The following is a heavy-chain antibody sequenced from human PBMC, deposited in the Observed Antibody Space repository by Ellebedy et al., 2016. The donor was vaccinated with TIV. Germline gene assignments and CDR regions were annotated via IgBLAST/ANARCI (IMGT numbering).Heavy chain of an antibody. Sequence: GGSLRLXXAASGFTFSSYWMHWVRQAPGKGLVWVSRISSDGSTTVYADSVKGRFTISRDSAKNSLYLQMNSLRAEDTALYYCAKDIGGSIVAGNWFDPWGQGTLVTVSS. CDR3: AKDIGGSIVAGNWFDP. V-gene: IGHV3-74*01. CDR2: ISSDGSTT. CDR1: GFTFSSYW. D-gene: IGHD2-21*01. J-gene: IGHJ5*02.